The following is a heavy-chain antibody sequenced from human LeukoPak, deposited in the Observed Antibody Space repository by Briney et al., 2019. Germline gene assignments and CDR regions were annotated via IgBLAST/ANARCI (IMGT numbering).Heavy chain of an antibody. Sequence: ASVTVPCTVSGYTLTELSMHWVRQAPGKGLEWMGGFDPEDGETIYAQKFQGRVTMTEDTSTDPAYMELSSLRAEDTAVYYCARGAGRSSGYYLDYWGQGTLVTVSS. J-gene: IGHJ4*02. CDR1: GYTLTELS. V-gene: IGHV1-24*01. D-gene: IGHD3-22*01. CDR2: FDPEDGET. CDR3: ARGAGRSSGYYLDY.